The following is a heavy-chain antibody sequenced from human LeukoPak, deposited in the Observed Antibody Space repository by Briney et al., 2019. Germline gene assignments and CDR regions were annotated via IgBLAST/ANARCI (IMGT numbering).Heavy chain of an antibody. CDR3: ARVGGGQWLVPTDY. V-gene: IGHV1-18*01. J-gene: IGHJ4*02. CDR2: ISAYNGNT. CDR1: GYTFTSYG. D-gene: IGHD6-19*01. Sequence: ASVTVSCKASGYTFTSYGISWVRQAPGQGLEWMGWISAYNGNTIYAQKLQGRVTMTTDTSTSTAYMELRSLRSDDTAVYYCARVGGGQWLVPTDYWGQGTLVTVSS.